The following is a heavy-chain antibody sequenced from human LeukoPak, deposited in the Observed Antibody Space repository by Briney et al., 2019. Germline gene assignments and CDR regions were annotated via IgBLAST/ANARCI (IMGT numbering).Heavy chain of an antibody. J-gene: IGHJ4*02. Sequence: PGGSLRLSCAASGSTFSSYAMSWVRQAPGKGLEWVSAISGSGGSTYYADSVKGRFTISRDNSKNTLYLQMNSLGAEDTAVYYCAKAGYSYGYFDYWGQGTLVTVSS. CDR3: AKAGYSYGYFDY. D-gene: IGHD5-18*01. CDR1: GSTFSSYA. V-gene: IGHV3-23*01. CDR2: ISGSGGST.